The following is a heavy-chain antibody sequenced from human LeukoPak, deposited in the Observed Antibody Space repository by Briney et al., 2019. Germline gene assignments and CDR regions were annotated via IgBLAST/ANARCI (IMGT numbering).Heavy chain of an antibody. D-gene: IGHD4-11*01. CDR1: GGSISSGGYY. CDR3: ARRGYNMTTVTTGPSRRSIYFDY. Sequence: SETLSLTCTVSGGSISSGGYYWSWIRQPPGKGLEWIGYIYHSGSTYYNPSLKSRVTISVDRSKNQFSLKLSSVTAADTAVYYCARRGYNMTTVTTGPSRRSIYFDYWGQGTLVTVSS. V-gene: IGHV4-30-2*01. J-gene: IGHJ4*02. CDR2: IYHSGST.